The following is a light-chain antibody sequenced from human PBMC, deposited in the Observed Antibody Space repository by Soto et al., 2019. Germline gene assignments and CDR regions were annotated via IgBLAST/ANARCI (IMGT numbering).Light chain of an antibody. J-gene: IGKJ5*01. Sequence: DIPMTQSPSSLFASVGDRVNITCRASQSISSLLAWYQQKPGKAPKLLIYDASSLESGVPSRFSGSGSGTEFTLTISSLQPDDFATYYCQQYNSYSCTFGQGTRLEIK. CDR3: QQYNSYSCT. CDR1: QSISSL. CDR2: DAS. V-gene: IGKV1-5*01.